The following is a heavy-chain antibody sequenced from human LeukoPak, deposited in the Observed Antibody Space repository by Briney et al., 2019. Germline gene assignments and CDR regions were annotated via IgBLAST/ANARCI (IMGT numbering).Heavy chain of an antibody. J-gene: IGHJ3*02. CDR1: GYNFTSYW. Sequence: GESLKISCKGSGYNFTSYWIAWVRQMPGRGLEWMGIIYPGDSDTRNSPSFQGQVTISADKSITTAYLQWSSLKASDTAMYYCARVAYSSSWMDAFDIWGQGTMVTVSS. CDR2: IYPGDSDT. CDR3: ARVAYSSSWMDAFDI. V-gene: IGHV5-51*01. D-gene: IGHD6-13*01.